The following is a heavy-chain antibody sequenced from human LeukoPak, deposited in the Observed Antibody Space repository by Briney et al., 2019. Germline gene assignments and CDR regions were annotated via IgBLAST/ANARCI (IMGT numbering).Heavy chain of an antibody. J-gene: IGHJ4*02. Sequence: TGGSLRLSCAVSGFTFSDYWMHWVRQTPGKGLVWVSRISTDGSTTSYADSVKGRFTISTDNAKNTLYLQMNSLRAEDTAVYYCTRVGSGTTRDYWGQGNLVTVSS. CDR2: ISTDGSTT. CDR3: TRVGSGTTRDY. D-gene: IGHD1-14*01. CDR1: GFTFSDYW. V-gene: IGHV3-74*01.